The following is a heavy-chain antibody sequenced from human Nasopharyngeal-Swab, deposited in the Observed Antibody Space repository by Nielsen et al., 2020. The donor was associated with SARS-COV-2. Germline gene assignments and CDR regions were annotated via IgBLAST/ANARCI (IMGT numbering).Heavy chain of an antibody. J-gene: IGHJ6*03. CDR2: MNPNSGNT. CDR1: GYTFTSYD. CDR3: ARGGYGDYLGYYYYMDV. D-gene: IGHD4-17*01. V-gene: IGHV1-8*01. Sequence: ASVKVSCKASGYTFTSYDINWVRQATGQGLEWMGWMNPNSGNTGYAQKFQGRVTMTRNTSISTAYMELSSLRSEDTAVYYCARGGYGDYLGYYYYMDVWGKRTTVTVSS.